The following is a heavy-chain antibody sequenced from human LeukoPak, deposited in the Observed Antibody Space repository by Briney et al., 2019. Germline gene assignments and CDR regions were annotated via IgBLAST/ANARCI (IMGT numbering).Heavy chain of an antibody. V-gene: IGHV3-74*01. CDR3: ARGHGGEPLFDY. Sequence: PGRPLRLSCAASGFTFSSYWMHWVRQAPGKGLVWVSRINSDGSSTSYADSVKGRFTISRDNAKNTLYLQMNSLRAEDTAVYYCARGHGGEPLFDYWGQGTLVTVSS. J-gene: IGHJ4*02. CDR1: GFTFSSYW. D-gene: IGHD2-21*01. CDR2: INSDGSST.